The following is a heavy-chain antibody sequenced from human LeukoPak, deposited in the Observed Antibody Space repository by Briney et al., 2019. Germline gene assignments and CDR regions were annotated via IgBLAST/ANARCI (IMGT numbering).Heavy chain of an antibody. D-gene: IGHD6-13*01. J-gene: IGHJ4*02. CDR1: GGSFSGYY. V-gene: IGHV4-59*01. CDR2: IYYRGST. Sequence: PSETLSLTCAVYGGSFSGYYWSWIRQPPGKGLEWIGYIYYRGSTNYNPSLKSRVTISVDTSKNQFSLKLSSVTAADTAVYYCARGGRIAAAVIDYWGQGTLVTVSS. CDR3: ARGGRIAAAVIDY.